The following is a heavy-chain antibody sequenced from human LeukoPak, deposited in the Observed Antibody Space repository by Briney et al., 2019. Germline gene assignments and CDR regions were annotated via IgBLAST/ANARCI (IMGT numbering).Heavy chain of an antibody. CDR2: IRYDGSNK. V-gene: IGHV3-30*02. CDR3: AKDGLRGSSWYPGGFDP. CDR1: GFTFSSYG. J-gene: IGHJ5*02. Sequence: GGSLRLSCAASGFTFSSYGMQWVRQAPGKGLEWVAFIRYDGSNKYYADSVKGRFTISRDNSKNTLYLQMNSQRAEDTAVYYCAKDGLRGSSWYPGGFDPWGQGTLVTVSS. D-gene: IGHD6-13*01.